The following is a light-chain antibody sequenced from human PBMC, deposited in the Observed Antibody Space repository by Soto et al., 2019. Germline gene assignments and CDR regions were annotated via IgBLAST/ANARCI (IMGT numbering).Light chain of an antibody. CDR1: QDIRSW. Sequence: DIQMTQSPSYVSASIGDRVTISCRASQDIRSWLAWYQQKPGKAPKLLIYAASSLQRGVPSRFSGSGSGTNFALTISSLQAEDFATYYCQQAKSPGAFGQGTKV. J-gene: IGKJ1*01. V-gene: IGKV1D-12*01. CDR2: AAS. CDR3: QQAKSPGA.